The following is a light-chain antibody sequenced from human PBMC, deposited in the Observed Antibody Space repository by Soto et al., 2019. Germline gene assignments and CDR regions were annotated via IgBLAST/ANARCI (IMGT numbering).Light chain of an antibody. Sequence: EIVMTQSPATLSVSQGERATLSCRASQSVSSLLAWYQQKPGQAPRLLIYDASNRATGIPARFSGSGSGTDFTLTISSLEPEDFAVYYCQQRSNWPITFGPGTKVDIK. J-gene: IGKJ3*01. CDR2: DAS. V-gene: IGKV3-11*01. CDR1: QSVSSL. CDR3: QQRSNWPIT.